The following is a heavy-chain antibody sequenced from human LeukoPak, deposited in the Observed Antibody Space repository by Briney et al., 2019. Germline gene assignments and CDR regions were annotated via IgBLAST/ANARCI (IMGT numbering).Heavy chain of an antibody. J-gene: IGHJ4*02. Sequence: GGTLRLSCAASGFTFSSYGMSWVRQAPGKGLEWVSDISGSGGSTYYADSVKGRFTISRDNSKNTLYLQMNSLRAEDTAVYYCAKDLPYNYYGSGSYYKDVVYWGQGTLVTVSS. V-gene: IGHV3-23*01. CDR2: ISGSGGST. D-gene: IGHD3-10*01. CDR1: GFTFSSYG. CDR3: AKDLPYNYYGSGSYYKDVVY.